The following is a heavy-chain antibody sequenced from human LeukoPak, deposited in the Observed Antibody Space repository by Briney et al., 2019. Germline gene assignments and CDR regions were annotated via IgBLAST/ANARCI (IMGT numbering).Heavy chain of an antibody. D-gene: IGHD4-17*01. CDR3: ARDLWTTVTSYYYYGMDV. CDR1: GFTFSSYS. Sequence: PGGSLRLSCAASGFTFSSYSMNWVRQAPGKGLEWVSSISSSSSYIYYADSVKGRFTISRDNAKNSLYLQMNSLRAEDTAVYYCARDLWTTVTSYYYYGMDVWGQGTTVTVSS. V-gene: IGHV3-21*01. CDR2: ISSSSSYI. J-gene: IGHJ6*02.